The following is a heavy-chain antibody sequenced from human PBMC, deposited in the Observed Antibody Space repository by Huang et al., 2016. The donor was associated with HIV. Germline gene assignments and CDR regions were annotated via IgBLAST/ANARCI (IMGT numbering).Heavy chain of an antibody. V-gene: IGHV4-34*01. CDR1: GGSFSDYY. CDR2: INHSGTP. Sequence: HVQLQQWGAGLLKPSETLSLTCAVNGGSFSDYYWTWIRKPPGKGLEWIGEINHSGTPNYTPSLKSRVTMSIDTSRRQFSLKVRSVTAADTAVYYCARTLWLYGDYGYFDYWGQGTLVTVSS. D-gene: IGHD4-17*01. J-gene: IGHJ4*02. CDR3: ARTLWLYGDYGYFDY.